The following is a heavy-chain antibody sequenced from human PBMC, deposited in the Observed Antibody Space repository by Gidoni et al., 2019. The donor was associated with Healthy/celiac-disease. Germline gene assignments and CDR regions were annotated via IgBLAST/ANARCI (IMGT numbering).Heavy chain of an antibody. CDR1: GGSISSYY. Sequence: QVQLQESGPGLVTPSETLSLTCTVSGGSISSYYCSWIRQPPGKGLEWIGYISYSGSTNYNPSLKSRVTISVDTSKNQFSLKLSSVTAADTAVYYCARARRWLQLGFDYWGQGTLVTVSS. CDR3: ARARRWLQLGFDY. CDR2: ISYSGST. D-gene: IGHD5-12*01. V-gene: IGHV4-59*01. J-gene: IGHJ4*02.